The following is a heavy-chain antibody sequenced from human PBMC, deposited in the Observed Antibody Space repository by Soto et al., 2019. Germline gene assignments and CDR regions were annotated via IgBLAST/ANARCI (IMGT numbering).Heavy chain of an antibody. Sequence: SETLSLTCAVYGGSFSGYYWSWIRQPPGKGLEWIGEINHSGSTNYNPSLKSRVTISVDTSKNQFSLKLSSVTAADTAVYYCARHQRSGWYLSDYWGQGTLVTVSS. D-gene: IGHD6-19*01. CDR3: ARHQRSGWYLSDY. J-gene: IGHJ4*02. CDR2: INHSGST. V-gene: IGHV4-34*01. CDR1: GGSFSGYY.